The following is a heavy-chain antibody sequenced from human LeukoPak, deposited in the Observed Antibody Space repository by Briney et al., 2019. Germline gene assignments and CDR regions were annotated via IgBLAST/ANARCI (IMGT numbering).Heavy chain of an antibody. CDR1: GGSVNSGSYY. CDR2: IHNSGST. V-gene: IGHV4-61*01. CDR3: ARGGASSIPFDP. J-gene: IGHJ5*02. Sequence: PSETLSLTCTVSGGSVNSGSYYWNWIRQPPGKGLEWIGFIHNSGSTKYNPSLMSRVTISVDTSKNQFSLKLSSVTAAETAVYYCARGGASSIPFDPWGQGTLVTVSS. D-gene: IGHD2-2*01.